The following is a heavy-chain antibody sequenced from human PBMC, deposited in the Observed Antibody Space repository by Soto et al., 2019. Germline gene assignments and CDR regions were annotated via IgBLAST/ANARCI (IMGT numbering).Heavy chain of an antibody. D-gene: IGHD2-15*01. CDR2: FDPEDGET. V-gene: IGHV1-24*01. J-gene: IGHJ4*02. Sequence: ASVKVSCKVSGYTLTELSMHWVRQAPGKGREWMGGFDPEDGETIYAQKFQGRVTMTEDTSTDTAYMELSSLRSEDTAVYYCATAGYCSGGSCYLFDYWGQGTLVTVSS. CDR1: GYTLTELS. CDR3: ATAGYCSGGSCYLFDY.